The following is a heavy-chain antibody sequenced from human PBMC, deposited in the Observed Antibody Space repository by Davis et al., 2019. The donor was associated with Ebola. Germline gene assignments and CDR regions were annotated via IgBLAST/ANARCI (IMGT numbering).Heavy chain of an antibody. CDR2: IYYSGNT. CDR1: GGSISNYY. D-gene: IGHD3-16*01. J-gene: IGHJ4*02. Sequence: MPSETLSLTCTVSGGSISNYYWSWIRQPPGKGLEWIGYIYYSGNTNYNPSLKSRVTISVDTSKNQFSLKLSSVTAADTAVYYCVRVGWGAHWGQGTLVTVSS. V-gene: IGHV4-59*01. CDR3: VRVGWGAH.